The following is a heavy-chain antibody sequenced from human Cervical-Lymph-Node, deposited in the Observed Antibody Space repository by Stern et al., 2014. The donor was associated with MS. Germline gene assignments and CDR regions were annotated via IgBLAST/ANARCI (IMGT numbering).Heavy chain of an antibody. CDR2: IIPIFGTA. D-gene: IGHD2-15*01. J-gene: IGHJ4*02. Sequence: QVQLVQSGAEVKKPGSSVKVSCKASGGTFSSYAISWVRQAPGQGLEWMGGIIPIFGTANYAQKFQGRVTITADESTSTAYMELSSLRSEDTAVYYCASGYCSGGSCYSPPLGYWGQGTLVTVSS. CDR3: ASGYCSGGSCYSPPLGY. V-gene: IGHV1-69*01. CDR1: GGTFSSYA.